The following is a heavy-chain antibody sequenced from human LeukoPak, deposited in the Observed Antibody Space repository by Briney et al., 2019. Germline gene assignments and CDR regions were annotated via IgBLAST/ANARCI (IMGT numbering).Heavy chain of an antibody. Sequence: SETLSLTCAVSGYSISSGYYWAWIRQSPGEGLEWIGSIHHGGSSYYTASLKSRVTISVDTSKNHFSLKLSSVTAADTAVYYCARAPSDSSDNVFDYWGQGTLVTVSS. CDR3: ARAPSDSSDNVFDY. CDR1: GYSISSGYY. CDR2: IHHGGSS. V-gene: IGHV4-38-2*01. J-gene: IGHJ4*02. D-gene: IGHD3-22*01.